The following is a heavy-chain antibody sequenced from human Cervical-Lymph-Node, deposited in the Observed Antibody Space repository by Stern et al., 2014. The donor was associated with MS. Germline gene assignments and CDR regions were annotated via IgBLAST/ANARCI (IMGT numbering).Heavy chain of an antibody. Sequence: QLQLQESGPGLVKPSETLSLTCTVSGDSINSGDFHWSWVRQSPGKGLAWIGYIYYSGRNYNNPSLKSRVTMSIDTSTNQFSLTLTSVTAADTALYYCARMKTGLRENRGFDFWGQGTQVTVSS. CDR2: IYYSGRN. V-gene: IGHV4-30-4*01. CDR1: GDSINSGDFH. CDR3: ARMKTGLRENRGFDF. J-gene: IGHJ4*02. D-gene: IGHD4-17*01.